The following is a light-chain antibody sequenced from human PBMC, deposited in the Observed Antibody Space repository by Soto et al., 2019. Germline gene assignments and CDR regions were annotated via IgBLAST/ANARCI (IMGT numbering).Light chain of an antibody. CDR1: ERIYSAY. CDR3: QQYGNSPIT. CDR2: GTS. V-gene: IGKV3-20*01. J-gene: IGKJ5*01. Sequence: VLTQSRGTLSLSRGRRSTLSCRASERIYSAYLGWYQQKTGQAPRLXIYGTSSRATGIPDRFSGSGYGTDFTLTISRLETEDFAAYYCQQYGNSPITFGQGTRLEIK.